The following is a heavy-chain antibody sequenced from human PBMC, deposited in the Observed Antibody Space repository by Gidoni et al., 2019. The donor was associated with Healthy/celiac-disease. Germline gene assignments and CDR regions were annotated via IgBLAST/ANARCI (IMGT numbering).Heavy chain of an antibody. Sequence: QEQLVQSRAEVKKAWTYVKVYCQASGYNFTSYDINWVRQATGQGLEWMGWKNPNSDNTGYAQEFQGRVIMTRNTSISTAYMELSSLRSEDTAVYYCARGLGGLWLRLFDYWGQGTLVTVSS. V-gene: IGHV1-8*01. CDR1: GYNFTSYD. J-gene: IGHJ4*02. CDR3: ARGLGGLWLRLFDY. D-gene: IGHD5-12*01. CDR2: KNPNSDNT.